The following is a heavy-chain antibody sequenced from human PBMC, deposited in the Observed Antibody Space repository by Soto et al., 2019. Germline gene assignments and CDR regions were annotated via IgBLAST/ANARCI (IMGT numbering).Heavy chain of an antibody. CDR3: TRTPRGAGTFDY. CDR1: GYTFTTYD. V-gene: IGHV1-18*01. D-gene: IGHD2-15*01. CDR2: ISAYSGDK. J-gene: IGHJ4*02. Sequence: QVQLVQPGAEVRKPGASVKVSCEASGYTFTTYDISWVRQAPGQGLEWLGWISAYSGDKKYAQKFQGRVTMTTDTSTITAYMELRSLRSDDTAIYYCTRTPRGAGTFDYWGQGTLVTVSS.